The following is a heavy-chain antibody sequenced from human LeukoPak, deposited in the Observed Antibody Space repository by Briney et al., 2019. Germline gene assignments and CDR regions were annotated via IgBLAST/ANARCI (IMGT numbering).Heavy chain of an antibody. V-gene: IGHV2-70*11. J-gene: IGHJ6*03. Sequence: SGPALVKPTQTLTLTCTFSGFSLSTSGMCVSWIRQPPGKALEWLARIDWDDDKYYSTSLKTRLTISKDTSKNQVVLTMTNMDPVDTATYYCARIKAVVVPAAIRGYYYYMDVWGKGTTVTVSS. D-gene: IGHD2-2*02. CDR1: GFSLSTSGMC. CDR2: IDWDDDK. CDR3: ARIKAVVVPAAIRGYYYYMDV.